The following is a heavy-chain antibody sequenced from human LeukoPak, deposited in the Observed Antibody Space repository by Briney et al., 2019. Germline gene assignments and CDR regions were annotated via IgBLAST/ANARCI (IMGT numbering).Heavy chain of an antibody. V-gene: IGHV1-69*05. Sequence: XGXXIPIFGTANYAQKFQGRVTITTDESTSTAYMELSSLRSEDTAVYYCARASEVVTPALHYYYMDVWGKGTTVTVSS. D-gene: IGHD4-23*01. CDR3: ARASEVVTPALHYYYMDV. J-gene: IGHJ6*03. CDR2: XIPIFGTA.